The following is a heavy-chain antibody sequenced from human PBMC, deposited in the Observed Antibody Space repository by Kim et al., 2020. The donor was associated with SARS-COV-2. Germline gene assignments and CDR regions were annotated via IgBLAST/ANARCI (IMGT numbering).Heavy chain of an antibody. Sequence: SETLSLTCTVSGGSISSYYWRWIRQPPGKGLEWIGYIYYSGSTNYNPSLKSRGTISVDTYKNQFSLKLSSVPAADTAVYYCARLSRYFYWLLLSPSNTDPTVYFDSWGQGTLVTVSS. CDR1: GGSISSYY. CDR2: IYYSGST. D-gene: IGHD3-9*01. V-gene: IGHV4-59*08. J-gene: IGHJ4*02. CDR3: ARLSRYFYWLLLSPSNTDPTVYFDS.